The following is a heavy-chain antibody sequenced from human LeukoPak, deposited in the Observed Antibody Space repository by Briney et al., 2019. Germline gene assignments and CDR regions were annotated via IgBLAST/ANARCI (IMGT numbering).Heavy chain of an antibody. CDR3: ARVTGDSSGYYYIDY. CDR1: GDSISSGDYY. Sequence: SETLSVTCNVSGDSISSGDYYWSWIRQPPGEGLEWIAYIYYSGSTYYNPSLKSRVTMSVDASKNQFSLKLSSVTAADTAVYYCARVTGDSSGYYYIDYWGQGTLVTVSS. J-gene: IGHJ4*02. D-gene: IGHD3-22*01. V-gene: IGHV4-30-4*01. CDR2: IYYSGST.